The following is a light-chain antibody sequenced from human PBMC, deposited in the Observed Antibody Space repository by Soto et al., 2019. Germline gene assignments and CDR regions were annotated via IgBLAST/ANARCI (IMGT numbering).Light chain of an antibody. J-gene: IGKJ4*01. CDR2: DAF. CDR3: QQYNNWPPLT. CDR1: PSVSNS. V-gene: IGKV3-11*01. Sequence: ESVLTQSPATLSLSPGERATLSCRASPSVSNSLAWYQHKPGQAPRLIXYDAFNRATGVPTRFSGSGSGTDLSLTISSLQTDDFAVYYCQQYNNWPPLTFGGGTNV.